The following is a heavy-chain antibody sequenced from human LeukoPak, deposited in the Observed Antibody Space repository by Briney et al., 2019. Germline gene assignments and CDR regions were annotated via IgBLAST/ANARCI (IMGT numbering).Heavy chain of an antibody. D-gene: IGHD2-15*01. V-gene: IGHV3-43D*03. CDR2: ISWDGGST. CDR3: ARGPTTCSGGSCYPYYFDY. Sequence: PGGSLRLSCAASGFTFDDYAMHWVRQAPGKGLEWVSLISWDGGSTYYADSVKGRFTISRDNSKNSLYLQMNSLRAEDTALYYCARGPTTCSGGSCYPYYFDYWGQGTLVTVSS. CDR1: GFTFDDYA. J-gene: IGHJ4*02.